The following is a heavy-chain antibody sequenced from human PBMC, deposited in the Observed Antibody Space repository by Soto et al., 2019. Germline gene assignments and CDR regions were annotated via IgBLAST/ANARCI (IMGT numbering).Heavy chain of an antibody. CDR3: ERYPAP. CDR2: IYNSGTT. CDR1: GGSITRGGYY. J-gene: IGHJ5*02. Sequence: QVQLQESGPVLVKPSETLSLTCTVSGGSITRGGYYWSWIRQHPGKGLEWIGYIYNSGTTYYNPSLKSRVTISVDTSKNQFTLKLTSVTAADTAVYYCERYPAPWGQGTLVTVSS. V-gene: IGHV4-31*03.